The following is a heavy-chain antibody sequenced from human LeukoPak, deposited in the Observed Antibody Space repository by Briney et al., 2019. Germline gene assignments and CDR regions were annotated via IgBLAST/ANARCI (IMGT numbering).Heavy chain of an antibody. V-gene: IGHV1-2*02. CDR1: GYTFTGYY. Sequence: ASVKVSCKASGYTFTGYYMHWLRQAPGQGLEWMGWINPNTGGTNYAQKFQARVTMTRNTSISTAYMELSSLRSEDTAVYYCARAPDQLLFSVLGGYYYYYYMDVWGKGTTVTVSS. D-gene: IGHD2-2*01. CDR2: INPNTGGT. CDR3: ARAPDQLLFSVLGGYYYYYYMDV. J-gene: IGHJ6*03.